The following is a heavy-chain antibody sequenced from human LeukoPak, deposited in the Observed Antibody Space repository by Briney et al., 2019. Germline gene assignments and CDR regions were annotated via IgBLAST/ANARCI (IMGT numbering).Heavy chain of an antibody. D-gene: IGHD3-3*01. J-gene: IGHJ4*02. CDR3: ARVNILGYYDFWSVFDY. V-gene: IGHV1-2*02. CDR1: GYTFTSYG. CDR2: INPNSGGT. Sequence: ASVKVSCKASGYTFTSYGISWVRQAPGQGLEWMGWINPNSGGTNYAQKFQGRVTMTRDTSISTAYMELSRLRSDDTAVYYCARVNILGYYDFWSVFDYWGQGTLVTASS.